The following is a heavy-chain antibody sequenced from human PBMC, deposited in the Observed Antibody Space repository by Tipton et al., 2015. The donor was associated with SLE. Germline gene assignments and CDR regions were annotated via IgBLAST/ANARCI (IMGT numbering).Heavy chain of an antibody. D-gene: IGHD3-10*01. CDR3: ARRHYYGFGDFDY. CDR1: GGSFSGYY. J-gene: IGHJ4*02. CDR2: IYYSGST. V-gene: IGHV4-34*01. Sequence: TLSLTCAVYGGSFSGYYWSWIRQPPGKGLEWIGYIYYSGSTNYNPSLKSRVTISVDTSKNQFSLKLSAVTAADTAVYYCARRHYYGFGDFDYWGQGTLVTVSS.